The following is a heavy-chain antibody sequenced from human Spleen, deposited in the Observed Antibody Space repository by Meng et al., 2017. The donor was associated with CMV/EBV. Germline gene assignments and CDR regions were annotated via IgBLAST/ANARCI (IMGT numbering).Heavy chain of an antibody. V-gene: IGHV3-21*01. Sequence: ETLSLTCTVSGGSVSSGSYYWSWVRQAPGKGLEWVSSISGSSTYIYYADFVKGRFTISRDNSKNTLYLQMNSLRAEDTAVYYCAKDFKLMDYFDYWGQGTLVTVSS. CDR2: ISGSSTYI. CDR1: GGSVSSGSYY. CDR3: AKDFKLMDYFDY. J-gene: IGHJ4*02. D-gene: IGHD2-8*01.